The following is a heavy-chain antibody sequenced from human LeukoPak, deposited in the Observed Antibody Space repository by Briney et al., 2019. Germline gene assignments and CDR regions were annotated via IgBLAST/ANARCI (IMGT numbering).Heavy chain of an antibody. Sequence: RGGTLRLSCAASGFTFSGSTMNWVRQAPGKGLEWVSFISTSSSYIYYADSVRGRFTISRDNAKNSLYLQMNSLRAEDTAVYYCARQQWLDGAYYFDYWGQGTLVTVSS. D-gene: IGHD6-19*01. V-gene: IGHV3-21*01. J-gene: IGHJ4*02. CDR3: ARQQWLDGAYYFDY. CDR2: ISTSSSYI. CDR1: GFTFSGST.